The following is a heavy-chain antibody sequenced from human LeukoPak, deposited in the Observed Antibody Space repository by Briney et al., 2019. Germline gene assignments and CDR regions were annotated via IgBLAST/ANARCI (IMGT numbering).Heavy chain of an antibody. D-gene: IGHD3-22*01. CDR1: GFTFSGSA. V-gene: IGHV3-73*01. Sequence: GGSLRLSCAASGFTFSGSAMHWVRQASGKGLEWVGRIRSKANSYATAYAASVKGRFTISRDDSKNTAYLQMNSLKTEDTAVYYCTSVYDSSGYYYWATFAVWGQGTLVTVSS. CDR3: TSVYDSSGYYYWATFAV. CDR2: IRSKANSYAT. J-gene: IGHJ4*02.